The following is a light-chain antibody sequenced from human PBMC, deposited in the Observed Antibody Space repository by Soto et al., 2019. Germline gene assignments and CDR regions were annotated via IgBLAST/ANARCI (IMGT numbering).Light chain of an antibody. J-gene: IGKJ3*01. CDR3: QQYGSSPLFT. V-gene: IGKV3-20*01. CDR1: QSVSSSY. CDR2: GAS. Sequence: EIVLTQSPGTLSLSPGERATLSCRASQSVSSSYLAWYQQKPGQAPRLLIYGASARATGIPDRFSGSGSGTDVTLTTSRLEPEDFAVYYCQQYGSSPLFTFGPGTKVAIK.